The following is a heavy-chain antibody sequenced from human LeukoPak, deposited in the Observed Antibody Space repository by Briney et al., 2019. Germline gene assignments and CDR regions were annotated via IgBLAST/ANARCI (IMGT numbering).Heavy chain of an antibody. V-gene: IGHV3-30-3*01. Sequence: GGSLRLSCAASGFTFSSYAMHWVRQAPGKGLEWVAVISYDGSNKYYADSVKGRFTISRDNSKNTLYLQMNSLRAEDTAVYYCAREGMYSSSWHRYFDYWGQGTLVTVSS. CDR3: AREGMYSSSWHRYFDY. CDR1: GFTFSSYA. D-gene: IGHD6-13*01. CDR2: ISYDGSNK. J-gene: IGHJ4*02.